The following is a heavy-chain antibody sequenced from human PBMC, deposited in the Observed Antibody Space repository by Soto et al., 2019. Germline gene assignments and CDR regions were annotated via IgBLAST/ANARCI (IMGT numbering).Heavy chain of an antibody. V-gene: IGHV3-30*04. Sequence: QVQLVESGGGVVQPERSQRLSCTASKFTFASYVMHWVRQAPGEGLEWVALISFDGTNKYYADSVKGRFTISRDNSKNTMYLPMNSLRPEETAVYYCAREMIPMIMGGMSAMDVWGQGTTVTVS. J-gene: IGHJ6*02. CDR2: ISFDGTNK. CDR1: KFTFASYV. D-gene: IGHD3-22*01. CDR3: AREMIPMIMGGMSAMDV.